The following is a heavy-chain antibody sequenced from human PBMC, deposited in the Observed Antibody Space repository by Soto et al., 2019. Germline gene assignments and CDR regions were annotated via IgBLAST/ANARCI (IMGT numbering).Heavy chain of an antibody. CDR1: GDSVSSSHW. J-gene: IGHJ4*02. CDR3: AGHTNYAILTAFDC. Sequence: SETLPLTCDVSGDSVSSSHWWTWVRQPPGKGLEWIGEIYHSSATNYNPSLLSRVTISLDKAKNQFSLKLNSVTAADTAVYYCAGHTNYAILTAFDCWGQGTLVTVSS. CDR2: IYHSSAT. V-gene: IGHV4-4*02. D-gene: IGHD3-9*01.